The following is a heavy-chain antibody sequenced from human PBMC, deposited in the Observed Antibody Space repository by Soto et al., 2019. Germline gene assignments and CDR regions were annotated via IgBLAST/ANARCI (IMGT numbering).Heavy chain of an antibody. CDR3: ARGPMTTVTRTYYYGMDV. J-gene: IGHJ6*02. D-gene: IGHD4-17*01. Sequence: ASVKVSCKASGYTFTSYHMHWVRQAPGQGLEWMGIINPSGGSTSYAQNFQGRVTVTRDTSTSTVYMELSSLISEDTAVYYCARGPMTTVTRTYYYGMDVWGQGTTVTV. CDR1: GYTFTSYH. CDR2: INPSGGST. V-gene: IGHV1-46*01.